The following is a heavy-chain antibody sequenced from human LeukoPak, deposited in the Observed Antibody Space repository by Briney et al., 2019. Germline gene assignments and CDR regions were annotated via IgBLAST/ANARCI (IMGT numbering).Heavy chain of an antibody. V-gene: IGHV4-59*01. Sequence: SETLSLTCTVSGGSISSYYWRWVRQPPGKGLEWIGYIYYSGSTNYNPSLKSRVTISVDTSKNQFSLKLSSVTAADTAVYYCARAFGGDWGSYREFDYWGQGTLVTVSS. D-gene: IGHD3-16*02. J-gene: IGHJ4*02. CDR2: IYYSGST. CDR1: GGSISSYY. CDR3: ARAFGGDWGSYREFDY.